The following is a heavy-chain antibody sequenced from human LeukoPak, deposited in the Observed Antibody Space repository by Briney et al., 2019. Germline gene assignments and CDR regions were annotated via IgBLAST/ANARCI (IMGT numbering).Heavy chain of an antibody. Sequence: GGSLRLSCAASGFTFSSYGMHWVRQAPGKGLEWVAFIRYDGSNKYYADSVKGRFTISRDNSKNTLYLQMNSLRAEDTAVYYCAKRTYDSSGSFDYWGQGTLVTVSS. CDR1: GFTFSSYG. D-gene: IGHD3-22*01. J-gene: IGHJ4*02. CDR2: IRYDGSNK. V-gene: IGHV3-30*02. CDR3: AKRTYDSSGSFDY.